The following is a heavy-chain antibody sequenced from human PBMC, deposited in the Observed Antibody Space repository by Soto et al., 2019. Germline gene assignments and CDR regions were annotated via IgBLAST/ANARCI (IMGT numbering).Heavy chain of an antibody. CDR3: ARDLDRWLRSPYNWFDP. D-gene: IGHD5-12*01. J-gene: IGHJ5*02. CDR1: GGTFSSYT. V-gene: IGHV1-69*08. Sequence: QVQLVQSGAEVKKPGSSVKVSCKASGGTFSSYTISWVRQAPGQGLEWMGRIIPILGIANYAQKFQGRVTITADKSTSTAYMELSRLRSEDTAVYYCARDLDRWLRSPYNWFDPWGQGTLVTVSS. CDR2: IIPILGIA.